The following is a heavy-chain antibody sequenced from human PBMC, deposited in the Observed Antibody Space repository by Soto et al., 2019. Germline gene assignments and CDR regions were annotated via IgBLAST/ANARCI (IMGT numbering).Heavy chain of an antibody. J-gene: IGHJ6*03. D-gene: IGHD6-6*01. Sequence: VQLAESGGGLAQPGGSLRLSCAASGFTLSGYAMDWVRQAPGNGLEYVSGISSNGVGTYYANSVQGRFTISRDNSKNTVYLQMGSLRPEDMAVFYCARRARPDFYYMDVWGKGTTVTVSS. CDR3: ARRARPDFYYMDV. V-gene: IGHV3-64*01. CDR2: ISSNGVGT. CDR1: GFTLSGYA.